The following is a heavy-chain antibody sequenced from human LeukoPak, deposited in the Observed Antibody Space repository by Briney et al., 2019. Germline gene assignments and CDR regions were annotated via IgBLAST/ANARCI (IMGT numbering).Heavy chain of an antibody. Sequence: PGGSLRLSCTVSGFSVSDNSTSWVSQVPGKGLEWVSFIYSGTTHYSDSVKGRFTISRDNSKNTLYLQMNSLRAEDTAVYYCARRAGAYSHPYDYWGQGTLVTVSS. CDR2: IYSGTT. V-gene: IGHV3-53*01. J-gene: IGHJ4*02. D-gene: IGHD4/OR15-4a*01. CDR3: ARRAGAYSHPYDY. CDR1: GFSVSDNS.